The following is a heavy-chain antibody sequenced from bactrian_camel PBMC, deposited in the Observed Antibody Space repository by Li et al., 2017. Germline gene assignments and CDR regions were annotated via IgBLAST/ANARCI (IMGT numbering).Heavy chain of an antibody. J-gene: IGHJ7*01. D-gene: IGHD6*01. Sequence: QVQLVESGGGLVQPGGSLRLSCAASGFAFNDADMAWYRQTPENEFELVSMIRSNDSISYSASAEGRFAISRDNAKNTVFLEMNELRPEDTAVYYCATGSWYRPDGMDYWGKGTQVTVS. CDR1: GFAFNDAD. V-gene: IGHV3S60*01. CDR2: MIRSNDSI.